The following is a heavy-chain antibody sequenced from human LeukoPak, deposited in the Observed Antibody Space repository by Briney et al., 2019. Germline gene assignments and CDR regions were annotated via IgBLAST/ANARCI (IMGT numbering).Heavy chain of an antibody. D-gene: IGHD6-6*01. V-gene: IGHV3-66*01. CDR2: IYSGGST. CDR1: GFAVSSNY. CDR3: ARDRRYGMDV. Sequence: GGSLRPSCAASGFAVSSNYMSWVRQAPGKGLEWVSVIYSGGSTYYADSVKGRFTISRDNSKNTLYLQMNSLRAEDTAVYYCARDRRYGMDVWGQGTTVTVSS. J-gene: IGHJ6*02.